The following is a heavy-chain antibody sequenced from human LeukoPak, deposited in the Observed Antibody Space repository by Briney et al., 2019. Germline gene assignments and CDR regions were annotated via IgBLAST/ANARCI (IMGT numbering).Heavy chain of an antibody. CDR1: GGSISSSSYY. V-gene: IGHV4-39*07. J-gene: IGHJ6*03. CDR3: ARAWGYYDILTGGGYYYYYMDV. D-gene: IGHD3-9*01. CDR2: IYYSGST. Sequence: SETLSLTCTVSGGSISSSSYYWGWIRQPPGKGLEWIGSIYYSGSTYYNPSLKSRVTISVDTSKNQFSLKLSSVTAADTAVYYCARAWGYYDILTGGGYYYYYMDVWGKGTTVTISS.